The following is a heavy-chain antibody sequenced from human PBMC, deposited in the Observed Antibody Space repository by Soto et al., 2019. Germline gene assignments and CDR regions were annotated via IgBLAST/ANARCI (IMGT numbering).Heavy chain of an antibody. CDR2: INPSGGST. J-gene: IGHJ3*01. V-gene: IGHV1-46*03. Sequence: ASVKVSCKASGYTFTSYYMHWVRQAPGQGLEWMGIINPSGGSTSYAQKFQGRVTMTRDTSTSTVYMELSSLRSEDTAVYYCARVISGYSSGLRGRRTDAFDFWGQGIMVTVSS. CDR1: GYTFTSYY. CDR3: ARVISGYSSGLRGRRTDAFDF. D-gene: IGHD6-19*01.